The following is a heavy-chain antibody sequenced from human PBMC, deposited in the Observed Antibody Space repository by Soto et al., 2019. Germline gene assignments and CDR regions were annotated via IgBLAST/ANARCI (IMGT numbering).Heavy chain of an antibody. V-gene: IGHV3-23*01. Sequence: EVHLLESGGGLVQPWGSLRLSCEGTGFIFSDYAMTWVRQAPGKGLEWVPLISDTGGSAYYTSSVKGRFTASRDNSKNKVYLQMNSLTVDDTAIYYCAKGHMTTVTTDFDYWGQGTLVTVSS. J-gene: IGHJ4*02. D-gene: IGHD4-17*01. CDR1: GFIFSDYA. CDR2: ISDTGGSA. CDR3: AKGHMTTVTTDFDY.